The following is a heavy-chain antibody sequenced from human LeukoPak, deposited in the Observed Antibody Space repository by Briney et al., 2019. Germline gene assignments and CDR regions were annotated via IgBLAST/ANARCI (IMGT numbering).Heavy chain of an antibody. Sequence: GGSLRLSCAASGFTFSSYGMHWVRQAPGKGLEWVAVISYDGSNKYYADSVKGRFTISRDNSKNTLYLQMNSLRAEDTAVYYCARTYGSGGLDYWGQGTLVTVSS. V-gene: IGHV3-30*03. D-gene: IGHD3-10*01. CDR3: ARTYGSGGLDY. J-gene: IGHJ4*02. CDR1: GFTFSSYG. CDR2: ISYDGSNK.